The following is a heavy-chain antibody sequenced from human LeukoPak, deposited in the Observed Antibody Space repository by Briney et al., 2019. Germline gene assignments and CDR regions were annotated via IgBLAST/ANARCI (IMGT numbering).Heavy chain of an antibody. D-gene: IGHD5-18*01. V-gene: IGHV4-59*01. CDR3: ASARVVDTPMSYYMDV. J-gene: IGHJ6*03. CDR2: FYYSGNT. Sequence: SETLSLTCTISGGSISRYYWNWIRQPPGKGLEWIGYFYYSGNTNYNPSLKSRLTISLDTSKNQFSLKLSSVTAADTAVYYCASARVVDTPMSYYMDVWGKGTTVTVSS. CDR1: GGSISRYY.